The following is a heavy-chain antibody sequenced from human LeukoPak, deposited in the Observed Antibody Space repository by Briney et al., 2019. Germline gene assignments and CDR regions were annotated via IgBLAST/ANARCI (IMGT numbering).Heavy chain of an antibody. V-gene: IGHV1-18*01. CDR1: GYTFTSYG. CDR2: ISAYNGNT. D-gene: IGHD3-3*01. CDR3: ARDGGRYYDFWSGYYYYYYYMDV. Sequence: ASVKVSCKASGYTFTSYGISWVRQAPGQGLEWMGWISAYNGNTNYAQKLQGRVTMTTDTSTSTAYMELRSLRSDDTAVYYCARDGGRYYDFWSGYYYYYYYMDVWGKGTTVTVSS. J-gene: IGHJ6*03.